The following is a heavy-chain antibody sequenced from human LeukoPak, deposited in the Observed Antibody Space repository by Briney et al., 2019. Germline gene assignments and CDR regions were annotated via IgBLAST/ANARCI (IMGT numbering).Heavy chain of an antibody. CDR3: ARDSRDGYNF. D-gene: IGHD5-24*01. CDR1: GGSINSGDYY. V-gene: IGHV4-31*03. Sequence: SETLSLTCTVSGGSINSGDYYWSWIRQRPGKGLEWIGYIYDSGNTYSNPSLKSRVTISVDTSKNQFSLRLSSVTAADTAVYYCARDSRDGYNFWGQGTMVIVSS. J-gene: IGHJ3*01. CDR2: IYDSGNT.